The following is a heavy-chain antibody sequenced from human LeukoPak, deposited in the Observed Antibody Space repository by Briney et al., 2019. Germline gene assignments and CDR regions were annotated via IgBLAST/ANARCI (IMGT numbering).Heavy chain of an antibody. CDR3: VKEGRYCSSSSCYDY. CDR1: GFTFSNAW. Sequence: GGSLRLSCAASGFTFSNAWMSWVRQAPGKGLEWVGRIKSKTDGGTTDYAAPVKGRFTITRDDSKNTLYLQMNSLRPEDTALYYCVKEGRYCSSSSCYDYWGQGTRVTVSS. CDR2: IKSKTDGGTT. V-gene: IGHV3-15*01. J-gene: IGHJ4*02. D-gene: IGHD2-2*01.